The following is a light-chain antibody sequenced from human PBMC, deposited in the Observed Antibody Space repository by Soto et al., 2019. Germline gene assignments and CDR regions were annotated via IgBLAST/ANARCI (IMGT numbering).Light chain of an antibody. CDR2: GAS. V-gene: IGKV3-20*01. CDR1: QSVSSSY. Sequence: EIVLTQSPGTLSLSPGERATLSCRASQSVSSSYLAWYQQKPGQAPRLLIYGASSRATGIPDRFSGSGSGIDFSITISTAEPEDFAVYYCQRYGSCPRTFGGGTKVEI. CDR3: QRYGSCPRT. J-gene: IGKJ4*01.